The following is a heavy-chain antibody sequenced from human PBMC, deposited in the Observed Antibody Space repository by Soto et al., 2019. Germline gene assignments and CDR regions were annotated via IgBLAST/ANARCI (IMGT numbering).Heavy chain of an antibody. CDR2: ITASGDTT. V-gene: IGHV3-23*01. CDR1: GFTVSSYA. D-gene: IGHD3-9*01. Sequence: PGGSLRRSCAASGFTVSSYAMSWVRQAPGKGLEWDSAITASGDTTYYADSVKGRFTISRDNSKSTMYLQMNSLRAEDTAVYYCAKDFLTATWGQGTLVTVSS. J-gene: IGHJ5*02. CDR3: AKDFLTAT.